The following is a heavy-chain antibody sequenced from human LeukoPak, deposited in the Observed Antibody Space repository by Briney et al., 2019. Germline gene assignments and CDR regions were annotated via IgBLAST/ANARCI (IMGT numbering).Heavy chain of an antibody. CDR2: IKEDGSEK. J-gene: IGHJ3*01. V-gene: IGHV3-7*04. Sequence: GGSLRLSCTASGFTINTYWMTWVRQAPGKGLEWVANIKEDGSEKVYVDSLKGRFTISRDNAKNALFLQMNSLRVEDTAVYYCARDPYSRGFAAFDVWGQGTMVTVSS. CDR3: ARDPYSRGFAAFDV. CDR1: GFTINTYW. D-gene: IGHD6-19*01.